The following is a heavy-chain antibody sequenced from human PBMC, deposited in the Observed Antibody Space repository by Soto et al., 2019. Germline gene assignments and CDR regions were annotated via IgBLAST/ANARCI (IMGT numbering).Heavy chain of an antibody. J-gene: IGHJ3*02. CDR3: ARHLGAAAAPLTFDI. D-gene: IGHD6-13*01. Sequence: SETLSLTCTVSGGSISSSSYYWGWIRQPPGKGLEWIGSIYYSGSTYYNPSLKSRVTISVDTSKNQFSLKLSSVTAADTAVYYCARHLGAAAAPLTFDIWGQGTMVTVSS. CDR1: GGSISSSSYY. CDR2: IYYSGST. V-gene: IGHV4-39*01.